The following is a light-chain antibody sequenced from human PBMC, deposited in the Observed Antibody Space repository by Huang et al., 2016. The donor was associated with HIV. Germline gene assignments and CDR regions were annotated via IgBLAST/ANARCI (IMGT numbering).Light chain of an antibody. Sequence: DIQMTQSPSSLSSSLGDRVTITCQASQDISTYLNWYQQKPGKAPKLLIYDASNLETGVPSRFSGSGSGTDFTFTISSLEPEDFAVYYCQQRGDWPLTFGGGTKVEIK. CDR3: QQRGDWPLT. CDR2: DAS. CDR1: QDISTY. J-gene: IGKJ4*01. V-gene: IGKV1-33*01.